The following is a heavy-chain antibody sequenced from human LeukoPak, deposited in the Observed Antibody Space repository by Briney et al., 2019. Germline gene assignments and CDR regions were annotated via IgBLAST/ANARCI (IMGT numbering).Heavy chain of an antibody. CDR1: GGSINSDGYS. J-gene: IGHJ4*02. CDR2: IYHSGST. CDR3: ASGETAMDTRY. V-gene: IGHV4-30-2*01. Sequence: SETLSLTCAVSGGSINSDGYSWSWIRQPPGKGLEWIGYIYHSGSTYYNPSLKSRVTISVDRSKNQFSLKLSSVTAADTAVYYCASGETAMDTRYWGQGTVVTVSS. D-gene: IGHD5-18*01.